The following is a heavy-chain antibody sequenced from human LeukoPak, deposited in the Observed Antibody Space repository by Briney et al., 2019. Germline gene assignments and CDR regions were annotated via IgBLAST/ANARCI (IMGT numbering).Heavy chain of an antibody. Sequence: GASVKVSCKASGYTFTSYYMHWVRQAPGQGLEWMGITNPSGGSTSYAQKFQGRVTMTRDMSTSTVYMELSSLRSEDTAVYYCARGATVTTSAYYYMDVWGKGTTVTVSS. CDR1: GYTFTSYY. D-gene: IGHD4-11*01. J-gene: IGHJ6*03. CDR3: ARGATVTTSAYYYMDV. CDR2: TNPSGGST. V-gene: IGHV1-46*01.